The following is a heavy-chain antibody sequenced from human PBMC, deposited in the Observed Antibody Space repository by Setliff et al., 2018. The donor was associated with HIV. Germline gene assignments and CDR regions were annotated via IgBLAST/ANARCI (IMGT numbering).Heavy chain of an antibody. J-gene: IGHJ6*03. Sequence: GESLKISCKGSGYSFNNYWIDWVRQMPGKGLEWMGTIYPTDSDTKYNPSFQGQVSISADRSISTTYLQWSSLRASDTAIYYCTRHPLRPGIAGYFYFVDVWGTGTTVTVSS. CDR1: GYSFNNYW. CDR3: TRHPLRPGIAGYFYFVDV. V-gene: IGHV5-51*01. CDR2: IYPTDSDT. D-gene: IGHD3-9*01.